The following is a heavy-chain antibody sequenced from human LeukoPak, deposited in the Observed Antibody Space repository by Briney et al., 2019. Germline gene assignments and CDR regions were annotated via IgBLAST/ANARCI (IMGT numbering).Heavy chain of an antibody. CDR2: ISGSGGST. Sequence: PGGSLRLSCAASGFTFSSYAMSWVRQAPGKGLEWVSAISGSGGSTYYADSVKGRFTISRDNSKNTLYLQMNSLRAEDTAVYYCAIDLAVAGIRGWAFDIWGQGTMVTVSS. J-gene: IGHJ3*02. V-gene: IGHV3-23*01. CDR1: GFTFSSYA. D-gene: IGHD6-19*01. CDR3: AIDLAVAGIRGWAFDI.